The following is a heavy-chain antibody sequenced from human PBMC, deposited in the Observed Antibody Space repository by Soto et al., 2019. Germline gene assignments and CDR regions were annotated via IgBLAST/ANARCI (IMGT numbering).Heavy chain of an antibody. J-gene: IGHJ4*02. CDR2: MYYSGST. CDR3: AGHRGGSGYYLYVDY. Sequence: SETLSLTCTVSGGSISSGGYYWSWIRQHPGKGLEWIGYMYYSGSTQYNPSLRSRVTMSVDTSKNQFSLKLSSVTAADTAVYYCAGHRGGSGYYLYVDYWGQGTLVTVSS. CDR1: GGSISSGGYY. V-gene: IGHV4-31*03. D-gene: IGHD3-3*01.